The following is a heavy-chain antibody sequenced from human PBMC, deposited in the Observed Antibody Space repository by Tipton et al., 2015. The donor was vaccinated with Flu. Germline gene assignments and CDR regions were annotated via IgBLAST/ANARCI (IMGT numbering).Heavy chain of an antibody. Sequence: SLRLSCAASGFTFSTYWMTWVRQAPGKGLEWVANIKQDGSEKYYVDSVKGRFTISRVNAKNSLDLQMNSLRAEDTAVYYCARGYDILTDGGGYFDYWGQGTLVAVSS. V-gene: IGHV3-7*01. D-gene: IGHD3-9*01. CDR1: GFTFSTYW. CDR3: ARGYDILTDGGGYFDY. J-gene: IGHJ4*02. CDR2: IKQDGSEK.